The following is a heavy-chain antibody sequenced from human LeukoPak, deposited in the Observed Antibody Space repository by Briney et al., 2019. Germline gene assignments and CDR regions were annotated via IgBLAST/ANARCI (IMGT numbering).Heavy chain of an antibody. J-gene: IGHJ4*02. CDR1: GYSFTTYW. Sequence: GESLKISCQGSGYSFTTYWIGWVRQMPGKGLEWMGIIYPGDSDTRYSPSFQGQVTISADKSISTAYLQWSSLKASDTAMYYCARGGLGYSYGFSHFDYWGQGTLVTVSS. CDR3: ARGGLGYSYGFSHFDY. V-gene: IGHV5-51*01. D-gene: IGHD5-18*01. CDR2: IYPGDSDT.